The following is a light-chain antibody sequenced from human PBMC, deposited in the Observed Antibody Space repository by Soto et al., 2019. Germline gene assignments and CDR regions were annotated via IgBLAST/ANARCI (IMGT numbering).Light chain of an antibody. Sequence: ELVMTQSPATLSVSPGDRATLSCRASHSVRRDLAWYQQKPGQAPRLLIDGASTRATGVPARFSGSGSGTEFTLTISSLQSEDFAVYYCQQYNKSQLTFGGGSKVDI. CDR1: HSVRRD. CDR3: QQYNKSQLT. CDR2: GAS. V-gene: IGKV3-15*01. J-gene: IGKJ4*01.